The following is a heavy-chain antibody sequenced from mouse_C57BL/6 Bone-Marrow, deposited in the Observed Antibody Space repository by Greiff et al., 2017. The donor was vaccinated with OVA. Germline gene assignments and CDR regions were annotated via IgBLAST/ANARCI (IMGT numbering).Heavy chain of an antibody. V-gene: IGHV3-6*01. CDR3: ARDYYGYDGLAWFAY. CDR1: GYSITSGYY. D-gene: IGHD2-2*01. CDR2: ISYDGSN. Sequence: EVKLQESGPGLVKPSQSLSLTCSVTGYSITSGYYWNWIRQFPGDKLEWMGYISYDGSNNYNPSLKNRISITRDTSKNQFFLKLNSVTTEDTATYYCARDYYGYDGLAWFAYWGQGTLVTVSA. J-gene: IGHJ3*01.